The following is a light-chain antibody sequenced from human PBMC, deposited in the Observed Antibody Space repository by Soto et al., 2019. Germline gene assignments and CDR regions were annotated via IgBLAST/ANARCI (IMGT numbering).Light chain of an antibody. Sequence: QSALTQPPSASGSPGQSVTISCIGTSSDVGGYNYVSWYQQHPGKAPKLMIYEVSKRPSGVPDRFSGSKSGNTASLTVSGLPDEDEADYYCSSYAASNNLGVFGGGTKLTVL. V-gene: IGLV2-8*01. J-gene: IGLJ2*01. CDR1: SSDVGGYNY. CDR3: SSYAASNNLGV. CDR2: EVS.